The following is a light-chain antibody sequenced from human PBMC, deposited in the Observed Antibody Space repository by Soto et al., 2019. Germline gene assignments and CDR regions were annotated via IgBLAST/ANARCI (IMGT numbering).Light chain of an antibody. CDR1: QSVSSY. CDR2: DTS. CDR3: QQGSNWPCT. J-gene: IGKJ2*02. Sequence: ETVLTQSPATLSLSPGERATLSCRASQSVSSYLAWYQQKPGQAPRLLIYDTSNRATGIPARFTGSGSGTDFTLTISSLETEDFAVYYCQQGSNWPCTFGQGTKVDIK. V-gene: IGKV3-11*01.